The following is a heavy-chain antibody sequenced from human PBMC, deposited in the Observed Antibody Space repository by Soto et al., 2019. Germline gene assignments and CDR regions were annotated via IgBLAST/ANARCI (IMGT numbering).Heavy chain of an antibody. J-gene: IGHJ6*03. CDR1: GFTFDDYA. CDR3: AKDTQSLLWFGELSFLSMDV. V-gene: IGHV3-9*01. Sequence: GGSLRLSCAASGFTFDDYAMHWVRQAPGKGLEWVSGISWNSGSIGYADSVKGRFTISRDNAKNSLYLQMNSLRAEDTALYYCAKDTQSLLWFGELSFLSMDVWGKGTTVTVSS. CDR2: ISWNSGSI. D-gene: IGHD3-10*01.